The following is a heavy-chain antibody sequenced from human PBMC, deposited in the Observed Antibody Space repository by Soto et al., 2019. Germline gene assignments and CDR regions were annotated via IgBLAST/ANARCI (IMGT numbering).Heavy chain of an antibody. V-gene: IGHV3-30-3*01. Sequence: GGSLRLSCAASGLTFSSYAMHWVRQAPGKGLEWVAVISYDGSNKYYADSVKGRFTISRDNSKNTLYLQMNSLRAEDTDVYYCARGSGYYDSSGSFDYRGKGTLVTVSS. CDR3: ARGSGYYDSSGSFDY. D-gene: IGHD3-22*01. CDR2: ISYDGSNK. J-gene: IGHJ4*02. CDR1: GLTFSSYA.